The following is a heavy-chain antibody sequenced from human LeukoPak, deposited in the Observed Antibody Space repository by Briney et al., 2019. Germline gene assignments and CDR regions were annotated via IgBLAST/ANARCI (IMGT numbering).Heavy chain of an antibody. CDR1: GFTFSSYA. CDR3: ASLQGRGWYGEGGGLYFDY. CDR2: ISYDGSNK. J-gene: IGHJ4*02. Sequence: PGGSLRLSCAASGFTFSSYAMHWVRQAPGKGLEWVAVISYDGSNKYYADSVKGRFTISRDNSKNTLYLQMNSLRAEDTAVYYCASLQGRGWYGEGGGLYFDYWGQGTLVTVSS. V-gene: IGHV3-30-3*02. D-gene: IGHD6-19*01.